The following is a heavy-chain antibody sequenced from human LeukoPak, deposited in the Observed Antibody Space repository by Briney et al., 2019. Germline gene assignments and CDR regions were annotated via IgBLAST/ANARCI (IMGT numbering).Heavy chain of an antibody. Sequence: GGSLRLSCAASGFTISNAWMSWVRQAPGKGLEWDGRIKSKTDGGTTDYAAPVKGRFTISRDDSKNTLYLQMNSLRAEDTAVYYCAKGTKAHILTAYMRDRWFDPWGQGTLVTVSS. J-gene: IGHJ5*02. CDR2: IKSKTDGGTT. CDR3: AKGTKAHILTAYMRDRWFDP. D-gene: IGHD3-9*01. CDR1: GFTISNAW. V-gene: IGHV3-15*01.